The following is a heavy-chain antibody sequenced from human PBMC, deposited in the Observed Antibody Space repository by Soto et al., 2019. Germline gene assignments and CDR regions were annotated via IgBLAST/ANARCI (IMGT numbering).Heavy chain of an antibody. CDR2: IYYSGST. CDR3: ARVPSPATMVRGVPSDLYFDY. Sequence: SETLSLTCTVSGGSISSDGYYWSWIRQHTGKGLEWIGYIYYSGSTYYNPSLKSRVSIAVDTSKNQLSLKLSSVTAADTAVYYFARVPSPATMVRGVPSDLYFDYWGQGTLVTSPQ. CDR1: GGSISSDGYY. J-gene: IGHJ4*02. V-gene: IGHV4-31*03. D-gene: IGHD3-10*01.